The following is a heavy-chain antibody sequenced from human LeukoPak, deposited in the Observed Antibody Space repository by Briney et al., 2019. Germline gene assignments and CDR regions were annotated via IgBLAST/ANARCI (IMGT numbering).Heavy chain of an antibody. CDR3: AKASGYYFDF. CDR1: GFTFDDYA. D-gene: IGHD6-13*01. V-gene: IGHV3-9*01. CDR2: ISWNSGSI. Sequence: GGSLGLSCAASGFTFDDYAMHWVRQAPGKGLEWVSGISWNSGSIGYADSVKGRFTISRDNAKNSLYLQMNSLRAEDTALYYCAKASGYYFDFWGQGTLVTVSS. J-gene: IGHJ4*02.